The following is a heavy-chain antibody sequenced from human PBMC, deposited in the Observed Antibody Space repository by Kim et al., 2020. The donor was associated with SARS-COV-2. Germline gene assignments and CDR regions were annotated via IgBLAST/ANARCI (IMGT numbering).Heavy chain of an antibody. CDR3: ARGPPPPLVPAKYNWSDP. D-gene: IGHD2-2*01. CDR1: GGSFSGYY. Sequence: SETLSLTCAVYGGSFSGYYWSWIRQPPGKGLEWIGEINHSGSTNYNPSLKSRVTISVDTSKNQFSLKLSSVTAADTAVHYCARGPPPPLVPAKYNWSDPWGQGTLVTVSS. V-gene: IGHV4-34*01. CDR2: INHSGST. J-gene: IGHJ5*02.